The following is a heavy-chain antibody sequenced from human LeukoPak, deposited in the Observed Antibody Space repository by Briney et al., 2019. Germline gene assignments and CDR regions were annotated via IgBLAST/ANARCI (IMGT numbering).Heavy chain of an antibody. CDR2: ISSSGSTI. V-gene: IGHV3-48*03. CDR3: LSGYYYY. CDR1: AFTFSSYE. D-gene: IGHD3-22*01. Sequence: PGGSLRLSCAASAFTFSSYEMNLVRQAPWTGLEWVSYISSSGSTIYYADSVKDRFTISRDNAKNSLYLQMNSLRAEDTAVYYCLSGYYYYWGQGTLVTVSS. J-gene: IGHJ4*02.